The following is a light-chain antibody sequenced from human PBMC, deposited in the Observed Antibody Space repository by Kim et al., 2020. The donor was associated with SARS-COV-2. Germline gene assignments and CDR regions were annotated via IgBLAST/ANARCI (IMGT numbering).Light chain of an antibody. V-gene: IGLV3-19*01. CDR3: QSRDSGGRVM. CDR2: GRN. CDR1: SLRSYY. J-gene: IGLJ3*02. Sequence: SSELTQDPVVSVALGQTVRITCQGDSLRSYYATWYQQKPRQAPVLVIYGRNNRPSGIPDRFSGSASGNTASLTISGTQAEDEADFYCQSRDSGGRVMFGGGTHLTVL.